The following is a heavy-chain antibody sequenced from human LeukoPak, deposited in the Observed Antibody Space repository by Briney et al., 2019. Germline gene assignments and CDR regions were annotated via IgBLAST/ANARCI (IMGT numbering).Heavy chain of an antibody. CDR1: GCTFSSYA. CDR2: ISYDGSNK. CDR3: ARATPVRFDP. J-gene: IGHJ5*02. Sequence: GRSLRLSCAASGCTFSSYAMHWVRHAPGKGLEWVAVISYDGSNKYYADSVKGRFTISRDNSQNTLNLKMNSLRAEDTAVYYCARATPVRFDPWGQGTLVTVSS. V-gene: IGHV3-30*04.